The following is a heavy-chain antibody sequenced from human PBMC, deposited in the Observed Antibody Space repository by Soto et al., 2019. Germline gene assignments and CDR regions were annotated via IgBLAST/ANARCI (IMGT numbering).Heavy chain of an antibody. CDR2: ISGSGFKK. V-gene: IGHV3-23*01. Sequence: LRLSCAVSGFNVMSYWMSWVRQAPEKEMEWISSISGSGFKKYYADSVKGRFTISRDNSKSTVYLELNNLSAEDTAVYHCAKNQGVELVPLATVDWFDPWGQGSVVTVSS. CDR3: AKNQGVELVPLATVDWFDP. D-gene: IGHD1-26*01. CDR1: GFNVMSYW. J-gene: IGHJ5*02.